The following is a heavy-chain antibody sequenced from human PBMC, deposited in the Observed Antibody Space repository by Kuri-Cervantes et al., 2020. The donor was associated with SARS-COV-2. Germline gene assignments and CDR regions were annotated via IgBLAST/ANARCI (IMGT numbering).Heavy chain of an antibody. CDR2: TSADRTKE. J-gene: IGHJ2*01. Sequence: GGSLRLSCAASGFTLSGYGIHWVRQAPGKGLEWVAATSADRTKEYYLDSVKGRFAISRDNSKNTVYLRINSLRAEDTAVYYCARDSDTTGYYWYFDLWGRGTLVTVSS. CDR1: GFTLSGYG. CDR3: ARDSDTTGYYWYFDL. D-gene: IGHD3-22*01. V-gene: IGHV3-33*05.